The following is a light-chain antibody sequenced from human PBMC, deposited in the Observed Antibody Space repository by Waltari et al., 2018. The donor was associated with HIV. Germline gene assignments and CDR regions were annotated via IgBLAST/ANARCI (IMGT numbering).Light chain of an antibody. CDR2: EVS. CDR3: CSYAGGPFV. V-gene: IGLV2-14*01. CDR1: SSDLVGFHY. Sequence: QSALTQPASVSGSPAPSVTISSTRTSSDLVGFHYFSWYQQHPGKAPKLMIYEVSNRPSGVSNRFSGSKSGNTASLTISGLQAEDESYYYCCSYAGGPFVFGSGTSVIVL. J-gene: IGLJ1*01.